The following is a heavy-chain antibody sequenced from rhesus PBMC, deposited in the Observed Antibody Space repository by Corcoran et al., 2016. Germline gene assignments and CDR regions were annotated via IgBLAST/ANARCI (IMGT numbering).Heavy chain of an antibody. V-gene: IGHV4-173*01. CDR3: ARVEYCNGSGCYGAFDF. D-gene: IGHD2-21*01. CDR1: GGSISSNY. Sequence: QLQLQESGPGLVKPSETLSLTCAVSGGSISSNYWSWIRQPPGKGLEWIGRFSGSGGSTDYNPSLKSRGNISTDTSKNQFSLQVSSVTAAETAVYYCARVEYCNGSGCYGAFDFWGQGLRVTVSS. J-gene: IGHJ3*01. CDR2: FSGSGGST.